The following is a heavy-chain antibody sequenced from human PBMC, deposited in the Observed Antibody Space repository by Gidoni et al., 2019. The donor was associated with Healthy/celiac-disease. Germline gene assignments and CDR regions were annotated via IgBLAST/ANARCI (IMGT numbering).Heavy chain of an antibody. Sequence: QVQLVESGGGVVQPGRSLRLALSAPGFTFISYGMHWVRQAPGKGLEWVAVISYDGSNKYYADSVKGRFTISRDNSKNTLYLQMNSLRAEDTAVYYCAKATLYDSSGYYLDAFDIWGQGTMVTVSS. CDR1: GFTFISYG. D-gene: IGHD3-22*01. J-gene: IGHJ3*02. CDR2: ISYDGSNK. V-gene: IGHV3-30*18. CDR3: AKATLYDSSGYYLDAFDI.